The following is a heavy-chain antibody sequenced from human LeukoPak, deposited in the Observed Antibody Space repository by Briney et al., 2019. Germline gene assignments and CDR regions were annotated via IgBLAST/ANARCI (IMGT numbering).Heavy chain of an antibody. Sequence: PGGSLRLSCAASGFTFSRYWMHWVRQAPGKGLVWVSRINNDGSSTVYADSVKGRFTISRDNAKNTVYLQMNSLRAEDTAVYYCAKDLPSLRDIVVVPAARQPFDYWGQGTLVTVSS. CDR3: AKDLPSLRDIVVVPAARQPFDY. CDR1: GFTFSRYW. J-gene: IGHJ4*02. CDR2: INNDGSST. D-gene: IGHD2-2*01. V-gene: IGHV3-74*01.